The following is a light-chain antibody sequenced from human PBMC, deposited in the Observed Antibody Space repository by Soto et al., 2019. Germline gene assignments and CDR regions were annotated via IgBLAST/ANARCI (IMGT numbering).Light chain of an antibody. J-gene: IGKJ2*01. CDR1: QSVSSN. CDR3: QQYNNWPPKFT. Sequence: EIVMTQSPATLSVSPGERATLSCRASQSVSSNLAWYQQKPGQAPRLLIYGASTRATSIPARFSGSGSGTEFTLTISGLQSEDFALYYCQQYNNWPPKFTFGQGTKLEIK. V-gene: IGKV3-15*01. CDR2: GAS.